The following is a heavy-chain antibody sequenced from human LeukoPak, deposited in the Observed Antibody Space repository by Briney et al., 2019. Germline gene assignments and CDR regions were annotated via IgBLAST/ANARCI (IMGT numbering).Heavy chain of an antibody. CDR2: IIPIFGTA. CDR1: RGTISSYA. J-gene: IGHJ6*04. CDR3: ARGRFGYGDYASYYYYGMDV. D-gene: IGHD4-17*01. V-gene: IGHV1-69*06. Sequence: EASVKVSCKASRGTISSYAISWVRQALGQGLEWMGGIIPIFGTANYAQKFQGRVTITADKSTSTAYMELSSLRSEDTAVYYCARGRFGYGDYASYYYYGMDVWGKGTMVTVSS.